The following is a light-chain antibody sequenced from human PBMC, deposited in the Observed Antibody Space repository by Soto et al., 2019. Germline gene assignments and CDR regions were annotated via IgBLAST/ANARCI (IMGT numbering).Light chain of an antibody. V-gene: IGLV2-8*01. CDR1: SSDVGGYNF. J-gene: IGLJ2*01. CDR3: SSFAGGNNLL. CDR2: EVS. Sequence: QSALTQPPSAYGSPGQSVTISCTGTSSDVGGYNFVSWYQQHPGKAPKLLIYEVSKRPSGVPDRFSGSKSDNTASLTVSGLQAEHEDDSYCSSFAGGNNLLFGGGTKLTVL.